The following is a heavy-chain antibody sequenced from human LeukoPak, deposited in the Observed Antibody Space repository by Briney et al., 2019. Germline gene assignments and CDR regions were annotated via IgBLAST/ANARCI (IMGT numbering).Heavy chain of an antibody. Sequence: PSETLSLTCTVSGGSISSGGYYWSWIRQPPGKGLEWIGYIYHSGSTYYNPSLKGRVTISVDRSKNQFSPKLSSVTAADTAVYYCARGGGDYAFDIWGQGTMVTVSS. D-gene: IGHD2-21*01. CDR1: GGSISSGGYY. V-gene: IGHV4-30-2*01. J-gene: IGHJ3*02. CDR3: ARGGGDYAFDI. CDR2: IYHSGST.